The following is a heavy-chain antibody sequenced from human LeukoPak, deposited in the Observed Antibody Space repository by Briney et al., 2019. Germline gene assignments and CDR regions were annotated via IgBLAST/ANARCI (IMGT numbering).Heavy chain of an antibody. D-gene: IGHD3-10*01. V-gene: IGHV3-21*01. J-gene: IGHJ3*02. Sequence: PGGSLRLSCAASGFTFSSYSMNWVRQAPGKGLEWVSSISSSSSYIYYADSVKGRFTISRDNAKNSLYLQMNSLRAEDTAVYYCARVRVLWFGELSPLDAFDIWGQGTMVTVSS. CDR2: ISSSSSYI. CDR1: GFTFSSYS. CDR3: ARVRVLWFGELSPLDAFDI.